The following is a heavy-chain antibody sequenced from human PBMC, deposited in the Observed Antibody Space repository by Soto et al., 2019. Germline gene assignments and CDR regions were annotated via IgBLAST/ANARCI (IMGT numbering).Heavy chain of an antibody. CDR3: ARGDDYGDYGYYFDY. CDR1: GFTFSSYG. Sequence: GGSLRLSCAASGFTFSSYGMHWVRQAPGKGLEWVAVIWYDGSNKYYADSVKGRFTISRDNPKNTLYLQMNSLRAEDTAVYYCARGDDYGDYGYYFDYWGQGTLVTVSS. V-gene: IGHV3-33*01. J-gene: IGHJ4*02. CDR2: IWYDGSNK. D-gene: IGHD4-17*01.